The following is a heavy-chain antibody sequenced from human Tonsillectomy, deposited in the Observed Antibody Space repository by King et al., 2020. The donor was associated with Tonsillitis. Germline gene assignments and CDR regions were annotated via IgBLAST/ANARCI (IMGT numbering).Heavy chain of an antibody. D-gene: IGHD3-10*01. CDR1: GYSISSGYY. V-gene: IGHV4-38-2*02. Sequence: QLQESGPGLVKPSETLSLTCAVSGYSISSGYYWGWIRQPPGKGLEWIGSIYHSGSTYYNPSLKSRVTISVDTSKNQFSLKLSSVTAADTAVYYCGRDPGMVRGVIMSPYYFDYWGQGTLVTVSS. J-gene: IGHJ4*02. CDR3: GRDPGMVRGVIMSPYYFDY. CDR2: IYHSGST.